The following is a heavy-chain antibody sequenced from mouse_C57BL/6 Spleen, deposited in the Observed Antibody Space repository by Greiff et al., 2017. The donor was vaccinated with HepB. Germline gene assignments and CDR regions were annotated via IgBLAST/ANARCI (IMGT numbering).Heavy chain of an antibody. V-gene: IGHV14-4*01. CDR1: GFNIKDDY. Sequence: EVKLMESGAELVRPGASVKLSCTASGFNIKDDYMHWVKQRPEQGLEWIGWIDPENGDTEYASKFQGKATITADTSSNTAYLQLSSLTSEDTAVYYCTLLLRREYWGQGTTLTVSS. J-gene: IGHJ2*01. CDR2: IDPENGDT. CDR3: TLLLRREY. D-gene: IGHD1-1*01.